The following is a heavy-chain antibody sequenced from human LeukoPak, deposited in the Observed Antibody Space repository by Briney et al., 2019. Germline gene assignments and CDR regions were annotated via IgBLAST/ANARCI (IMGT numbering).Heavy chain of an antibody. V-gene: IGHV3-23*01. CDR1: GFTFSSYA. J-gene: IGHJ4*02. Sequence: TGGSLRLPWAASGFTFSSYAMSGARQPPGRGGEGVSAIMGSGGSTYYADSVKGRFTISRDNSKNTLYLQMNSLRAEDTAVYYCAKSSGGRHIIPHVYFDYWGQGTLVTVSS. D-gene: IGHD2-15*01. CDR2: IMGSGGST. CDR3: AKSSGGRHIIPHVYFDY.